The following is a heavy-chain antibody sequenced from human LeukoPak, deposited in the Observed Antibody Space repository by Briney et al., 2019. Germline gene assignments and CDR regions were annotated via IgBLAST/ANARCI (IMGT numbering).Heavy chain of an antibody. CDR3: ARNVGYPPKPDY. D-gene: IGHD5-12*01. V-gene: IGHV1-18*01. CDR2: ISPYNGNT. Sequence: ASVKVSCKASGYTFTNYGISWVRQAPGQGLEWMGWISPYNGNTKYSQKFQGRVTMTTDTSTSIAYMEPRSLRSDDTAVYYCARNVGYPPKPDYWGQGTLVTVSS. J-gene: IGHJ4*02. CDR1: GYTFTNYG.